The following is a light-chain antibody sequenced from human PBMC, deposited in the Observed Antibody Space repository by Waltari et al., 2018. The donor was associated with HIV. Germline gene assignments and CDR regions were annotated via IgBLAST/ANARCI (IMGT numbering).Light chain of an antibody. CDR3: AAWDDSLNAHVL. Sequence: QSVLTQPPSASGTPGQRVTIPCSGRNSHIGRSTVNWSQQLPGTAPKLLIHHNNQRPSGVSDRFSGSKSGTSASLAISGLQSEDEADYYCAAWDDSLNAHVLFGGGTKLTVL. J-gene: IGLJ2*01. CDR1: NSHIGRST. V-gene: IGLV1-44*01. CDR2: HNN.